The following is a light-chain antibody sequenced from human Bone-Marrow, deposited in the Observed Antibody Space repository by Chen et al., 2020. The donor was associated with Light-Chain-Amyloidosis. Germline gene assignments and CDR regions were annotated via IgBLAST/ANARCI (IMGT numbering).Light chain of an antibody. V-gene: IGLV3-21*02. CDR3: QVWDRSSDRPV. CDR2: DDS. CDR1: NIESTS. J-gene: IGLJ3*02. Sequence: SYVLTHPSSLSVAPGQTATIACGGNNIESTSVHWYQQTPGQAPLLVVYDDSDRPSGIPERLSGSNSGNTATLTISRVEAGDEADYYCQVWDRSSDRPVFGGGTKLTVL.